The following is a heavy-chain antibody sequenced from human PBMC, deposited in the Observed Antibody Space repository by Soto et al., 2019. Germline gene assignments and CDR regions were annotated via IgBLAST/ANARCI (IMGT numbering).Heavy chain of an antibody. Sequence: GGSLRLSCVGPGFTFSNAWMSWVRQAPGKGLEWVGRIKSIYNGGTIEYAAPVKGRFIITRDDSRATVFLQMNSLKTEDTAVYYCATGQYFDFWGQGTQVTVSS. CDR3: ATGQYFDF. CDR1: GFTFSNAW. J-gene: IGHJ4*02. V-gene: IGHV3-15*01. CDR2: IKSIYNGGTI.